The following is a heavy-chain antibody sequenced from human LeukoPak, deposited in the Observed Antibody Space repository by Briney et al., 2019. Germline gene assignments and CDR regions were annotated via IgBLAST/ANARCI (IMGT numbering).Heavy chain of an antibody. Sequence: PSETLSLTCTDSGGSISSYYWRLLRQPPGTGLEGTGYIYYTGSTNSHPALTSRVTMSIDTSKNQFSLRLSSLTAADTAVYYCARDSRGSDYWGQGTLVTVSS. CDR3: ARDSRGSDY. CDR2: IYYTGST. CDR1: GGSISSYY. V-gene: IGHV4-59*12. D-gene: IGHD3-10*01. J-gene: IGHJ4*02.